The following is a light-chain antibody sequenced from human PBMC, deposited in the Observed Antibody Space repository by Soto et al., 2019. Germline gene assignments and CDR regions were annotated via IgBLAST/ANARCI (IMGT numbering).Light chain of an antibody. CDR2: ATS. Sequence: DIQMTQSPSSLSASVGDRVTITCRASQDISNSLAWYQQKPGKVPKVLIYATSILQSGVPARFSGSGSGTDFTLTISSLQPEDVATYYCQKYTSAPLTFGCGTKVEI. V-gene: IGKV1-27*01. CDR3: QKYTSAPLT. CDR1: QDISNS. J-gene: IGKJ4*01.